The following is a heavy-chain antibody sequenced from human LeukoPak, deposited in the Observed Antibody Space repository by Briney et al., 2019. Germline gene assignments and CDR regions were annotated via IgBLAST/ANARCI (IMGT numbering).Heavy chain of an antibody. Sequence: SETLSLTCTVSGGSISSGGYYWSWLRQHPGKGLEWIGYIYYIGTTYYNPSLKSRVTISVDTSKNQFSLKLSSVTAADTAVYYCARGQGSYYRGTGFDLWGRGTLVTVSS. CDR3: ARGQGSYYRGTGFDL. V-gene: IGHV4-31*03. CDR1: GGSISSGGYY. J-gene: IGHJ2*01. D-gene: IGHD1-26*01. CDR2: IYYIGTT.